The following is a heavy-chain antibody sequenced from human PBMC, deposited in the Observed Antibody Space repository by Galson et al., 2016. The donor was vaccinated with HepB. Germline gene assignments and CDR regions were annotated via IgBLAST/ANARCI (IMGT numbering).Heavy chain of an antibody. Sequence: SETLSLTCTVSGGSISSSSYYWGWIRQPPGKGLEWIGSIYYSGSTYYNPSLNNRVTISVDTSKNQFSLKLSSVTAADTAVYYCARHGTYYGGNSPYFQHWGQGTLVTVSS. V-gene: IGHV4-39*01. D-gene: IGHD4-23*01. CDR2: IYYSGST. CDR3: ARHGTYYGGNSPYFQH. CDR1: GGSISSSSYY. J-gene: IGHJ1*01.